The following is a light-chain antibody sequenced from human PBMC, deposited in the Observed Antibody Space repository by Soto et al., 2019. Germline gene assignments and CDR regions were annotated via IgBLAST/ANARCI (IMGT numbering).Light chain of an antibody. Sequence: QSVLTQPPSVSGAPGQRVTISCTGSSSNIGAGYDVHWYQQFPGTAPKLLIYGNSNRPSGVPDRFSGSKSGTSASLAITGLQAEDEADYYCQSYDNSRSGSYVFGTGTKLTVL. CDR2: GNS. V-gene: IGLV1-40*01. CDR1: SSNIGAGYD. J-gene: IGLJ1*01. CDR3: QSYDNSRSGSYV.